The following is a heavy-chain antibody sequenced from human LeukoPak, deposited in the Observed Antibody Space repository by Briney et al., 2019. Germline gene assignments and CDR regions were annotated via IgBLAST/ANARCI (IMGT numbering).Heavy chain of an antibody. V-gene: IGHV3-30*04. Sequence: PGGSLRLSCAASGFTFSSYAMHWVRQAPGKGLEWVAVISYDGSNKYYADSVKGRFTISRDNSKNTLYLQMNSLRSEDTAVYYCARAFRGRLVTVILYYFDYWGQGTLVTVSS. CDR1: GFTFSSYA. CDR3: ARAFRGRLVTVILYYFDY. J-gene: IGHJ4*02. D-gene: IGHD3-9*01. CDR2: ISYDGSNK.